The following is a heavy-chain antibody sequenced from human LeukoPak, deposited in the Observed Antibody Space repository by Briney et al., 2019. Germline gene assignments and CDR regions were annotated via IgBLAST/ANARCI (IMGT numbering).Heavy chain of an antibody. Sequence: GGSLRLSCAVSGVAVSSNYMSWVRQMPGKGLEWVGIIYPGDSETRYSPSFQGQVTISADKSINTAYLQWTSLKASDTAMYYCARNIPVTRWGYWGQGTLVTVSS. CDR3: ARNIPVTRWGY. CDR2: IYPGDSET. V-gene: IGHV5-51*01. CDR1: GVAVSSNY. J-gene: IGHJ4*02. D-gene: IGHD2-21*01.